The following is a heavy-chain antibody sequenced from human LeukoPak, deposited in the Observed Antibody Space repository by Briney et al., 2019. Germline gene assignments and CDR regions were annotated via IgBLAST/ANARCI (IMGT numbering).Heavy chain of an antibody. D-gene: IGHD3-10*01. CDR3: TREDYYYASGH. CDR1: GFTFSSYD. CDR2: IGTGGDT. J-gene: IGHJ4*02. V-gene: IGHV3-13*01. Sequence: GGSLRLSCAASGFTFSSYDMHWVRQVTGKGLEWVSVIGTGGDTYFADSVKGRFTMSRDTAKNSLYLQMNSLRAGDTAVYYCTREDYYYASGHWAQGTLVTVSS.